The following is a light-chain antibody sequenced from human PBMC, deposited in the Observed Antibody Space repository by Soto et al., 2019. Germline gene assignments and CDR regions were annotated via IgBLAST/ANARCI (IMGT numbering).Light chain of an antibody. CDR1: QSISAW. Sequence: DIQMPHPPSTLSASVGHSLSLHRRASQSISAWLAWYQQKPGKAPRLLIYKASTLEIGVPSRFSGSGSGTEFTLTISSLQPDDVAIYYCQQYNDYSWTFGQGTKVDIK. J-gene: IGKJ1*01. CDR3: QQYNDYSWT. V-gene: IGKV1-5*03. CDR2: KAS.